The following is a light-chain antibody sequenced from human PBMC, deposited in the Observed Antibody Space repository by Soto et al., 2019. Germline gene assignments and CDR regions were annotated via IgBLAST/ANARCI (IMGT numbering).Light chain of an antibody. V-gene: IGKV3-11*01. J-gene: IGKJ4*01. CDR1: QSVSTN. CDR2: DAS. Sequence: EIVLTQSPATLSLSPGERATLSCRASQSVSTNLAWYQQKPGQSPRLLIYDASKRATGFPARFSGSGSGTAFTLTISSLEPEDFAVYYCQQRSRWPLTFGGGTKVEIK. CDR3: QQRSRWPLT.